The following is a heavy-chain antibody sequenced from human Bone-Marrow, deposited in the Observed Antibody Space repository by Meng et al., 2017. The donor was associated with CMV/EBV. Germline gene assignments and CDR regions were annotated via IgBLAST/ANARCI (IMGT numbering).Heavy chain of an antibody. CDR2: ISSSSSTI. Sequence: GESLKISCAASGFTFSSYSMNWVRQAPGKGLEWVSYISSSSSTIYYADSVKGRFTISRDNAKNSLYLQMNGLRAEDTAIYYCVRLAGCTSTTCQEKDAFDIWGQGTMVTVSS. J-gene: IGHJ3*02. CDR1: GFTFSSYS. CDR3: VRLAGCTSTTCQEKDAFDI. D-gene: IGHD2-2*01. V-gene: IGHV3-48*04.